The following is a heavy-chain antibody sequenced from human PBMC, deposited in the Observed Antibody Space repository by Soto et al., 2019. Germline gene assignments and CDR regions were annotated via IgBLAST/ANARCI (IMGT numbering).Heavy chain of an antibody. D-gene: IGHD2-21*02. CDR2: VSHSGST. V-gene: IGHV4-34*02. J-gene: IGHJ4*02. CDR3: GREETASRHHDY. Sequence: QVQLQQWGAGLLKPSETLSLTCAVYGGSLSDYYWSWIRQTPEKGREWIGEVSHSGSTTYKPSLKCRVTLAIDKAKNQYSLALNSVTDAATAMYFCGREETASRHHDYWSQGNLVTISS. CDR1: GGSLSDYY.